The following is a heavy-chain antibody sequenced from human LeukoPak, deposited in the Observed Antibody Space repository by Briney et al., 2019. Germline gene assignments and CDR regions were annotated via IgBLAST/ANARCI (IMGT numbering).Heavy chain of an antibody. V-gene: IGHV4-31*03. Sequence: SETLSLTCTVSGGSISSGGYYWSWIRQHPGKGLEWIGYIYYSGSTYYNPSLKSRVTISVDTSKNQFSLNLSSVTAADTAVYYCARIPPPGLNDAFDIWGQGTMVTVSS. CDR2: IYYSGST. CDR1: GGSISSGGYY. D-gene: IGHD1-14*01. CDR3: ARIPPPGLNDAFDI. J-gene: IGHJ3*02.